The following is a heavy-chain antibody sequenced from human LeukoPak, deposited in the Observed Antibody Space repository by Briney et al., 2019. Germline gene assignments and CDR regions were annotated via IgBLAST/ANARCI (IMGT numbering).Heavy chain of an antibody. V-gene: IGHV4-59*01. CDR3: ARDRSLDAFDI. D-gene: IGHD3-10*01. CDR1: GGSISSYY. Sequence: SENLSLTCTLSGGSISSYYWSWIRQPPGNGLEWIGYIYYSGSSNYNPSLKSRVTISVDTSKNQFSLKLSSVTAADTAVYYCARDRSLDAFDIWGQGTMVTVSS. J-gene: IGHJ3*02. CDR2: IYYSGSS.